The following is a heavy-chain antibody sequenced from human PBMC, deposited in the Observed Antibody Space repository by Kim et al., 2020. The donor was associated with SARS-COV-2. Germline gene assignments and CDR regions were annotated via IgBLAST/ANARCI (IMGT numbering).Heavy chain of an antibody. Sequence: SETLSLTCAVYGWSFRGYYWSWIRQPPGKGLEWIGEINHSGSTNYNPSLKCRVTISVDTSKNQFSLKLSSVTAADTAVYYCARGPGMIVVVITPVLRYGIDVWGQGTTVTVS. CDR1: GWSFRGYY. V-gene: IGHV4-34*01. D-gene: IGHD3-22*01. J-gene: IGHJ6*02. CDR2: INHSGST. CDR3: ARGPGMIVVVITPVLRYGIDV.